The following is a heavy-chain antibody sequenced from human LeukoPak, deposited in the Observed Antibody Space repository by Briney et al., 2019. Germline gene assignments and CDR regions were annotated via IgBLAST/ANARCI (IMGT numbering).Heavy chain of an antibody. CDR2: ISSSSSYT. V-gene: IGHV3-11*06. CDR3: ARAKGLLWFGIYYFDY. Sequence: GGSLRLSCAASGFTFSDYYMSWIRQAPGKGLECVSYISSSSSYTNYADSVKGRFTISRDNAKNSLYLQMNSLRAEDTAVYYCARAKGLLWFGIYYFDYWGQGTLVTVSS. CDR1: GFTFSDYY. J-gene: IGHJ4*02. D-gene: IGHD3-10*01.